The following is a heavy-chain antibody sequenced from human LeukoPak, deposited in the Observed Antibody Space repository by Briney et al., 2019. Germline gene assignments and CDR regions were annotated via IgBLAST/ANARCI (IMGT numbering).Heavy chain of an antibody. Sequence: SETLSLTCTVSGGSISSSRYYGGWIRQPPGKGLEWIGSLYYSGNTYYNPSLKSRVTISVDTSKNQFSLKLSSVTAADTAVYYCARNIAVAGRGDYMDVWGKGTTVTVSS. CDR2: LYYSGNT. CDR3: ARNIAVAGRGDYMDV. D-gene: IGHD6-19*01. CDR1: GGSISSSRYY. V-gene: IGHV4-39*01. J-gene: IGHJ6*03.